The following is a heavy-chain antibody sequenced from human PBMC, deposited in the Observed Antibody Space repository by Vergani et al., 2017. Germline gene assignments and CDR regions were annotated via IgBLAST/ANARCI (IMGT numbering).Heavy chain of an antibody. CDR2: IIPIFGTA. CDR3: ARGRRTLVRWYYYYMDV. Sequence: QVQLVQSGAEVKKPGASVKVSCKASGYTFTSYAISWVRQAPGQGLEWMGGIIPIFGTANYAQKFQGRVTITADESTSTAYMELSSLRSEDTAVYYCARGRRTLVRWYYYYMDVWGKGTTVTVSS. J-gene: IGHJ6*03. V-gene: IGHV1-69*01. CDR1: GYTFTSYA. D-gene: IGHD6-6*01.